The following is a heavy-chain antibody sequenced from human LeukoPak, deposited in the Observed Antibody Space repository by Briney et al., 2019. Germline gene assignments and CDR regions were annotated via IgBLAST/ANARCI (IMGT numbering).Heavy chain of an antibody. D-gene: IGHD3-22*01. J-gene: IGHJ6*02. V-gene: IGHV1-69*04. Sequence: GGSVKVSCKASGYTFTSYDINWVRQATGQGLEWMGRIIPILGIANYAQKFQGRVTITADKSTSTAYMELSSLRSEDTAVYYCARAIYDSSGYYYVRYGMDVWGQGTTVTVSS. CDR1: GYTFTSYD. CDR2: IIPILGIA. CDR3: ARAIYDSSGYYYVRYGMDV.